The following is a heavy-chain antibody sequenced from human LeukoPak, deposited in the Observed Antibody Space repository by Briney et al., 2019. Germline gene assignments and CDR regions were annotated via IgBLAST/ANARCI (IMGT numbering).Heavy chain of an antibody. V-gene: IGHV5-51*01. Sequence: RGESLKISCKGSGYSFTSYWIGWVRQMPGKGLGWRGIIYPGDSDTRYSPSFQGLVTISANKSISTAYLQWSSLKASDTAMYYCARRYYDILTGPGAFDIWGQGTMVTVSS. D-gene: IGHD3-9*01. J-gene: IGHJ3*02. CDR3: ARRYYDILTGPGAFDI. CDR2: IYPGDSDT. CDR1: GYSFTSYW.